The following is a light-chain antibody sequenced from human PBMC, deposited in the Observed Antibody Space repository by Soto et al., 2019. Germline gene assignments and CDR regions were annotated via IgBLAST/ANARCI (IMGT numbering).Light chain of an antibody. Sequence: QPVLTQSPSASASLGASVKLTYTLSSGHSSYAIAWHQQLPEKGPRYLMKLNSDGSHSKGDGIPDRFSGSSSGAERYLTISSLQSEDEADYYCQTWGTGTWVFGGGTQLTVL. CDR1: SGHSSYA. J-gene: IGLJ3*02. V-gene: IGLV4-69*01. CDR3: QTWGTGTWV. CDR2: LNSDGSH.